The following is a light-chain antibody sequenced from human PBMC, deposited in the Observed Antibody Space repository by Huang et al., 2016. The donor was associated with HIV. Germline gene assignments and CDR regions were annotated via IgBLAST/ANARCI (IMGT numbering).Light chain of an antibody. CDR1: QNINTW. Sequence: DIQMTQSPSTLSASVGDRVTITCRASQNINTWLAWYQQKPGKAPDLLIYRASSLQVVVPSRFTGSGSGTEFTLTSTSLQPDDLGTYYCQQYNTYLYTFGQGTKLEI. CDR3: QQYNTYLYT. V-gene: IGKV1-5*03. J-gene: IGKJ2*01. CDR2: RAS.